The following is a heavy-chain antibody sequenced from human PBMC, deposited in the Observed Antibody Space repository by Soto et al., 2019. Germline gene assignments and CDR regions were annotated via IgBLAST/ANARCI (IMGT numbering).Heavy chain of an antibody. V-gene: IGHV4-39*01. Sequence: SETLSLTCTVSGGSISSSSYYWGWIRQPPGKGREWMGSIYYSGSTYYNPARKRRVTISVDTSKNQFSLKLSSVTAADTAVYSCARITMVRGHYYYGMDVWGQGTTVTVSS. CDR3: ARITMVRGHYYYGMDV. CDR1: GGSISSSSYY. J-gene: IGHJ6*02. D-gene: IGHD3-10*01. CDR2: IYYSGST.